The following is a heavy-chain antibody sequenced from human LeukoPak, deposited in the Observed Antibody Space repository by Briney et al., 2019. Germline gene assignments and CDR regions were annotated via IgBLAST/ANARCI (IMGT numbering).Heavy chain of an antibody. J-gene: IGHJ5*02. CDR3: ARVPSRITMIVVVIPTWFDP. Sequence: ASVKVSCKASGYTFTSYGISWVRQAPGQGLEWMGWISAYNGNTNYAQKLQGRVTMTTDTSTSTAYMELRSLRSDDTAVYYCARVPSRITMIVVVIPTWFDPWGQGILVTVSS. CDR2: ISAYNGNT. V-gene: IGHV1-18*01. CDR1: GYTFTSYG. D-gene: IGHD3-22*01.